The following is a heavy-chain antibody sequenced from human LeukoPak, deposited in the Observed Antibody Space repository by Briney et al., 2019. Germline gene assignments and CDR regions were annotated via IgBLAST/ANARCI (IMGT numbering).Heavy chain of an antibody. CDR1: GFTFSDYA. J-gene: IGHJ3*02. Sequence: GGSLRLSCAASGFTFSDYAMTWVRQAPGKGLMWVSRINSDGSNTRYGDSVKGRFTISRDNAKNMLYLQMSSLRVEDTAIYYCAREVLNAFDIWGQGTLVTVSS. CDR2: INSDGSNT. D-gene: IGHD3-10*01. CDR3: AREVLNAFDI. V-gene: IGHV3-74*01.